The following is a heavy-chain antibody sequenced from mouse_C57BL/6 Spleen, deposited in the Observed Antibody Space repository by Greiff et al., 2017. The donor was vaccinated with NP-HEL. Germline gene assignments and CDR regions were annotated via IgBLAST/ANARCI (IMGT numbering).Heavy chain of an antibody. CDR3: ARNRYYGSSYYFDY. D-gene: IGHD1-1*01. Sequence: VQRVESGPGLVAPSQSLSITCTVSGFSLTSYAISWVRQPPGKGLEWLGVIWTGGGTNYNSARKSRLSISKDNSKSQVFLKMNSLQTDDTARYYCARNRYYGSSYYFDYWGQGTTLTVSS. CDR1: GFSLTSYA. V-gene: IGHV2-9-1*01. CDR2: IWTGGGT. J-gene: IGHJ2*01.